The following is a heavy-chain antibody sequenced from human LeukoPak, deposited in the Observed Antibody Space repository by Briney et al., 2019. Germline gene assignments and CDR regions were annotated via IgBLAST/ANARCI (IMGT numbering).Heavy chain of an antibody. CDR1: GGTFSSYA. V-gene: IGHV1-69*01. CDR3: ARVGWLQFPYYFDY. D-gene: IGHD5-24*01. CDR2: ITPIFGTA. J-gene: IGHJ4*02. Sequence: SVKVSCKASGGTFSSYAISWVRQAPGQGLEWMGGITPIFGTANYAQKFQGRVTITADESTSTAYMELSSLRSEDTAVYYCARVGWLQFPYYFDYWGQGTLVTVSS.